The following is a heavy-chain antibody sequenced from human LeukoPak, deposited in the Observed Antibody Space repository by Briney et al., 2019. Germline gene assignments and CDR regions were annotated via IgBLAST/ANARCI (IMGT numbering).Heavy chain of an antibody. Sequence: GGSLRLSCAASGFTFSSYSMNWVRQAPGKGLEWVSSISSSSYIYYADSEKGRFTISRDNAKNSLFLQMNSLRAEDTAVYYCARDVKVEMAYYFDYWGQGTLVTVSS. CDR2: ISSSSYI. V-gene: IGHV3-21*01. D-gene: IGHD5-24*01. CDR1: GFTFSSYS. J-gene: IGHJ4*02. CDR3: ARDVKVEMAYYFDY.